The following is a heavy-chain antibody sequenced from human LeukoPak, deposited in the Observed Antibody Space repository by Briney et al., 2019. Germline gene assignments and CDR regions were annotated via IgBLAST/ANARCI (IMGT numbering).Heavy chain of an antibody. Sequence: ASVKVSCKASGYTFTGYYMHWVRQAPGQGLEWMGWINPNSGGTNYAQKFQGRVTMTMDTSISTAYMELSRLRSDDTAVYYCQKDFFRRMYYYDSSGYSNRDYWGQGTLVTVSS. V-gene: IGHV1-2*02. J-gene: IGHJ4*02. CDR3: QKDFFRRMYYYDSSGYSNRDY. CDR1: GYTFTGYY. CDR2: INPNSGGT. D-gene: IGHD3-22*01.